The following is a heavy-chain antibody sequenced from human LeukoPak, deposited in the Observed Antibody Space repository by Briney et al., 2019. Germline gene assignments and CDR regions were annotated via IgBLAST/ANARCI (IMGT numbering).Heavy chain of an antibody. CDR1: GGTFSSYA. Sequence: SVKVSCKASGGTFSSYAISWVRQAPGQGLEWMGRIIPILGIANYAQKFQGRVTITADKSTSTAYMELSSLRSEDTAVYYCARDSTVEMATIDYWGQGTLVTVSS. D-gene: IGHD5-24*01. CDR3: ARDSTVEMATIDY. V-gene: IGHV1-69*04. J-gene: IGHJ4*02. CDR2: IIPILGIA.